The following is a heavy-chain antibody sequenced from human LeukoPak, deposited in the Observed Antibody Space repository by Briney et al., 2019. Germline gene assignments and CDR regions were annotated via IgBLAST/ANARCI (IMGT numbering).Heavy chain of an antibody. CDR1: GHTFTSYG. J-gene: IGHJ4*02. CDR3: ARDIGQGSSWLYDY. Sequence: ASVKVSCKASGHTFTSYGISWVRQAPGQGLEWMGWISAYNGNTNYAQKLQGRVTMTTDTSTSTAYMELRSLRSADTALYYCARDIGQGSSWLYDYWGQGTLVTVSS. V-gene: IGHV1-18*01. CDR2: ISAYNGNT. D-gene: IGHD6-13*01.